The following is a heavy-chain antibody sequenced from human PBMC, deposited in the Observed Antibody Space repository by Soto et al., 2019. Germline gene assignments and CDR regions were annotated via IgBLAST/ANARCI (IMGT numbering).Heavy chain of an antibody. D-gene: IGHD2-2*01. V-gene: IGHV3-9*01. CDR2: ISWNSGTI. CDR3: AKGYCSSTSCYYYYYMDV. Sequence: GGSLRLSCAASGFTFDDYAMHWVRQAPGTGLEWVSGISWNSGTIGYADSVKGRFTISRDNAKNSLYLQMNSLRAEDTALYYCAKGYCSSTSCYYYYYMDVWGKGTTVTVSS. J-gene: IGHJ6*03. CDR1: GFTFDDYA.